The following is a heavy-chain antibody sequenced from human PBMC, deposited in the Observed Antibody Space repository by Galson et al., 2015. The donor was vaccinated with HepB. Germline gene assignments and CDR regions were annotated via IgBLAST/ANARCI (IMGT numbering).Heavy chain of an antibody. D-gene: IGHD7-27*01. CDR3: AKDTRTGDGHLDS. Sequence: SLRLSCAASGFTFSTYAMTWVRQAPGKGLEWVSVISGTDGSTYYADSVKGRFTISRDNSKNTLYMQLNSLRAEDTAVYYCAKDTRTGDGHLDSWGQGTLVTVSS. J-gene: IGHJ4*02. V-gene: IGHV3-23*01. CDR1: GFTFSTYA. CDR2: ISGTDGST.